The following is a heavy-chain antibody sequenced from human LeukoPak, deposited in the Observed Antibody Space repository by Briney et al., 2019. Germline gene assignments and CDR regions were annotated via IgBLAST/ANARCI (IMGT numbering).Heavy chain of an antibody. D-gene: IGHD3-22*01. CDR2: ISYDGSNK. V-gene: IGHV3-30-3*01. CDR1: GFTFSSYA. J-gene: IGHJ4*02. CDR3: ARDSSRTMIVVNPDY. Sequence: SGGSLRLSCAASGFTFSSYAMHWVRQAPGKGLEWVAVISYDGSNKYYADSVKGRFTISRDNSKNTLYLQMNSPRAEDTAVYYCARDSSRTMIVVNPDYWGQGTLVTVSS.